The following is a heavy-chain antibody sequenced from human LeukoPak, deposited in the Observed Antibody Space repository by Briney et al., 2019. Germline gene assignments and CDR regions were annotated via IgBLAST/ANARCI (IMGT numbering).Heavy chain of an antibody. CDR2: IYTSGST. CDR1: GGSISSGSYY. J-gene: IGHJ5*02. Sequence: PSETLSLTCTVSGGSISSGSYYWSWIRQPAGKGLEWIGRIYTSGSTNYNPSLKSRVTISVDTSKNQFSLKLSSVTAADTAVYYCARVVRAVSLRTGVNWFDPWGQGTLVTVSS. CDR3: ARVVRAVSLRTGVNWFDP. D-gene: IGHD1-14*01. V-gene: IGHV4-61*02.